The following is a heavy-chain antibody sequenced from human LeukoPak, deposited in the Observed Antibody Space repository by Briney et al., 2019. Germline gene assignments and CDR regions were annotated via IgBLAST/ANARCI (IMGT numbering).Heavy chain of an antibody. D-gene: IGHD1-26*01. J-gene: IGHJ4*02. Sequence: GRSLRPACAAYAFALTSYWINWVRPAAGKVLEWVANINQDGKGKSYMNSVKGRFTISRDNAKNALSLQMNSLRAEDTAGYYCAIGRDYSDYWGQGTLVTVSS. CDR3: AIGRDYSDY. CDR2: INQDGKGK. CDR1: AFALTSYW. V-gene: IGHV3-7*01.